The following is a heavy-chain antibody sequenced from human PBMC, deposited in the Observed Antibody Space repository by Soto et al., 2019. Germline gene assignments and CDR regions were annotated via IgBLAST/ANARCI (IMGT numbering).Heavy chain of an antibody. V-gene: IGHV1-69*01. CDR2: IIPIFGTA. CDR1: GGTFSSYS. D-gene: IGHD1-26*01. CDR3: ARDGGRHSGGLDY. Sequence: QVQLVQSGAEVKKPGSSVKVSCKASGGTFSSYSINWVRQAPGQGLEWMGEIIPIFGTANYAQKFPGRVTITADESTSTAYMELSSLRSEYTAVYYCARDGGRHSGGLDYWGQGTLVTVSS. J-gene: IGHJ4*02.